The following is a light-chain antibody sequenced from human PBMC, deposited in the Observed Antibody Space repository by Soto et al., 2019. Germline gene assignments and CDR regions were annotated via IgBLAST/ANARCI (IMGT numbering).Light chain of an antibody. CDR1: QSVGSSY. CDR2: GTS. Sequence: EIVLTQSPGTLSLSPGERATLSCRASQSVGSSYLAWYQQKPGQAPRLLIYGTSSRATGIPDRFSGSGSGTDFTLTISRLELEDFAVYYCQQYDSSPWAFGQGTEVEIK. CDR3: QQYDSSPWA. J-gene: IGKJ1*01. V-gene: IGKV3-20*01.